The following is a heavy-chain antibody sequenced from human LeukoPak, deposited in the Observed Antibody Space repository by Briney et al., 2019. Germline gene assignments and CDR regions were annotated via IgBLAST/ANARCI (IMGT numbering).Heavy chain of an antibody. CDR1: GGSFSGYY. D-gene: IGHD2-2*01. Sequence: SETLSLTCAVYGGSFSGYYWSWIRQPPGKGLEWIGEINHSGSTNHNPSLKSRVTISVDTSKNQFSLKLSSVTAADTAVYYCARVVPAAYGMDVWGQGTTVTVSS. CDR2: INHSGST. CDR3: ARVVPAAYGMDV. J-gene: IGHJ6*02. V-gene: IGHV4-34*01.